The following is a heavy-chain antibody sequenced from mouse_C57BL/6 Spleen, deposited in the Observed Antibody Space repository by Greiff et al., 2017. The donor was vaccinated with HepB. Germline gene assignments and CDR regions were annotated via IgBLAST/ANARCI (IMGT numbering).Heavy chain of an antibody. CDR1: GYTFTSYW. D-gene: IGHD1-1*01. V-gene: IGHV1-50*01. CDR2: IDPSDSYT. Sequence: QVQLQQPGAELVKPGASVKLSCKASGYTFTSYWMQWVKQRPGQGLEWIGEIDPSDSYTNYNQKFKGKATLTVDTSSSTAYMQLSSLTSEDSAVYYCARRALLRADWYFDVWGTGTTVTVSS. CDR3: ARRALLRADWYFDV. J-gene: IGHJ1*03.